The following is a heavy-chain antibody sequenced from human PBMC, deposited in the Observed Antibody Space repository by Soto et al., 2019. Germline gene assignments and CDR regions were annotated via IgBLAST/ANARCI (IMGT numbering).Heavy chain of an antibody. J-gene: IGHJ4*02. Sequence: QVQLQESGPGLVKPSQTLSLTCTVSGGSISSGGYYWSWIRQHPGKGLEWIGYIYYSGSTYYNPSPESRVTIPVDPSKNQFSLKLSSVTAADTAVYYCARDGVESSGYYFDYWGQGTLVTVSS. CDR1: GGSISSGGYY. D-gene: IGHD3-22*01. CDR2: IYYSGST. V-gene: IGHV4-31*03. CDR3: ARDGVESSGYYFDY.